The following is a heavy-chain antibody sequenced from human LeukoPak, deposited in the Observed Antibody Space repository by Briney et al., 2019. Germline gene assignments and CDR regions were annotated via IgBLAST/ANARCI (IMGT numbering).Heavy chain of an antibody. CDR3: ARQSSIAAAVDFDY. CDR2: IYPGDSDT. V-gene: IGHV5-51*01. Sequence: GESLKISCKGSGYNFTSYWIGWARRLPGKGLEWMGIIYPGDSDTRYSPSWEGQVTISANKSISTAYLQWSSLKASDTAMYYCARQSSIAAAVDFDYWGQGTLVTVSS. CDR1: GYNFTSYW. D-gene: IGHD6-13*01. J-gene: IGHJ4*02.